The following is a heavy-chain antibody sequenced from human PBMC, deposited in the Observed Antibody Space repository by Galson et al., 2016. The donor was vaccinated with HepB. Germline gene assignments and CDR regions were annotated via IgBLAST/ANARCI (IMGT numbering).Heavy chain of an antibody. J-gene: IGHJ6*03. CDR3: SGREGSGGGLRYIDPYYMDV. CDR1: GYTFTSYG. Sequence: SVKVSCKAFGYTFTSYGISWVRQAPGQGLEWMGWISAYTGNTNYAQKVQDRVTMTTDTSTSTAYMELRSLRSDDTAVYYCSGREGSGGGLRYIDPYYMDVGGKGTAFTVSS. CDR2: ISAYTGNT. V-gene: IGHV1-18*04. D-gene: IGHD3-9*01.